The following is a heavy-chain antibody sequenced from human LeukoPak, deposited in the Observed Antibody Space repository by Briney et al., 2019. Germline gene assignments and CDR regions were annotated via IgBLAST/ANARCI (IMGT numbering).Heavy chain of an antibody. CDR2: FSFNGGST. CDR3: AKRGAEVGATVAPGDY. V-gene: IGHV3-23*01. Sequence: GGSLRLSCAASGFTFSSYAMTWVRQAPGKGLEWVSSFSFNGGSTYYADSVKGRITISSDNSKNTLYLQMNSLRAEDTAVYYCAKRGAEVGATVAPGDYWGQGTLVTVSS. D-gene: IGHD1-26*01. J-gene: IGHJ4*02. CDR1: GFTFSSYA.